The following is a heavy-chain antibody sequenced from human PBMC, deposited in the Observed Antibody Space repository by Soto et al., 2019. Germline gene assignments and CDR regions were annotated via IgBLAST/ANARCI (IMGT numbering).Heavy chain of an antibody. CDR3: ARGGAFQLLSSDDY. CDR1: GFTFSDYY. CDR2: ISSSSSYT. V-gene: IGHV3-11*05. Sequence: QVQLVESGGGLVKPGGSLRLSCAASGFTFSDYYMSWIRQAPGKGLEWVSYISSSSSYTNYADSVKGRFTISRDNAKNSLYLQMNRLRAEDTAVYYCARGGAFQLLSSDDYWGQGTLVTVSS. J-gene: IGHJ4*02. D-gene: IGHD2-2*01.